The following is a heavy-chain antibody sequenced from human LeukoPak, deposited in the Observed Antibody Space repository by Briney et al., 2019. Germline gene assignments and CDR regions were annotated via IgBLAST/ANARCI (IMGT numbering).Heavy chain of an antibody. V-gene: IGHV3-9*01. CDR1: GFTFDDYA. CDR2: ISWNSGSI. CDR3: LKQKAAYDILTGCFDY. J-gene: IGHJ4*02. Sequence: PGGSLRLSCAASGFTFDDYAMHWVRQAPGKGLEWVSGISWNSGSIGYADSVKGRFTISRDNAKNSLYLQMNSLRAEDTALYFCLKQKAAYDILTGCFDYWGQGTLVTVSS. D-gene: IGHD3-9*01.